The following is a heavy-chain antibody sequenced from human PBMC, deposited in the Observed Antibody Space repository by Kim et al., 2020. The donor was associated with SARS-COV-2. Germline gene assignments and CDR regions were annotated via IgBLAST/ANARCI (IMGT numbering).Heavy chain of an antibody. Sequence: ASVKVSCKASGYIFTSKFLHWVRQGPGQGLEWMGIINPSGGSTTYAQKLQGRVTMTRNMSTSTVNLELSSLRSEDTAVYYCARGIAAVNTGVDFWGQGTLVTVSS. CDR2: INPSGGST. CDR1: GYIFTSKF. V-gene: IGHV1-46*04. CDR3: ARGIAAVNTGVDF. J-gene: IGHJ4*02. D-gene: IGHD6-13*01.